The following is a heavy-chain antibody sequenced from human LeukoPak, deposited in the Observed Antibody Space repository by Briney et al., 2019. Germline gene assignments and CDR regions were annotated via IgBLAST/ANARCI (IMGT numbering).Heavy chain of an antibody. V-gene: IGHV1-69*05. CDR3: ARGRYSYGLAPAYNWFDP. J-gene: IGHJ5*02. D-gene: IGHD5-18*01. Sequence: SVKVSCKASGYTFTSYYMHWVRQAPGQGLEWMGGIIPIFGTANYAQKFQGRVTITTDESTSTAYMELSSLRSEDTAVYYCARGRYSYGLAPAYNWFDPWGQGTLVTVSS. CDR2: IIPIFGTA. CDR1: GYTFTSYY.